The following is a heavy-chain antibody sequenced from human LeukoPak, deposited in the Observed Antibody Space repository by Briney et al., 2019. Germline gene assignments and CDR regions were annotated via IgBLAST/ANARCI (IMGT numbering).Heavy chain of an antibody. D-gene: IGHD3-22*01. CDR1: GGSISSYY. J-gene: IGHJ3*02. Sequence: SETLSLTCTVSGGSISSYYWSWIRQPAGKGLEWIGRIYTSGSTNYNPSLKSRVTMSVDTSKNQFSLKLSSVTAADTAVYYCARFSDSSGYLDAFDIWGQGTMVTVSS. CDR2: IYTSGST. CDR3: ARFSDSSGYLDAFDI. V-gene: IGHV4-4*07.